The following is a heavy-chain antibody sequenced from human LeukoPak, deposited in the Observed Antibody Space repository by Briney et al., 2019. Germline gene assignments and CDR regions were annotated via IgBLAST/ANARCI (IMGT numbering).Heavy chain of an antibody. CDR1: GGSFSGYY. J-gene: IGHJ4*02. D-gene: IGHD3-10*01. V-gene: IGHV4-34*01. CDR2: INHSGST. CDR3: ARASPLLFFQPYYFDY. Sequence: SETLSLTCAVYGGSFSGYYWSWIRQPPGKGLEWIGEINHSGSTNYNPSLKSRVTISVDTSKNQFSPKLSSVTAADTAVYYCARASPLLFFQPYYFDYWGQGTLVTVSS.